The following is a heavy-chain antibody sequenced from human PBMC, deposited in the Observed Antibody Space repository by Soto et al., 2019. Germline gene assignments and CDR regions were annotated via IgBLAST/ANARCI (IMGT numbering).Heavy chain of an antibody. CDR2: ISGSGGRT. V-gene: IGHV3-23*01. Sequence: EVQLLESGGGLVQPGGSLRLSCAVSRFTFSTYAMGWVRQAPGKGLEWVSNISGSGGRTYYADSVKGRFTISRDNSKNTLNLQMNILRAEDTAVYYCAKIAEAVAGTVYSYWGQSTLVTVSS. CDR1: RFTFSTYA. D-gene: IGHD6-19*01. CDR3: AKIAEAVAGTVYSY. J-gene: IGHJ4*02.